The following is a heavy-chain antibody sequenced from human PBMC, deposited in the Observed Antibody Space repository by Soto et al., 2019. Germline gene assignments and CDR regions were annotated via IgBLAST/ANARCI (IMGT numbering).Heavy chain of an antibody. Sequence: QVQLQQWGAGLLKPSETLSLTCTVNGGSLTGYYWSWIRQPPGKGLEWIGEVKDGGSTNYSPSLRRRVSISAHTSKTHFSLRLTSVLAADTAVYFCARGQEGIVATHWDQGALVTVSS. J-gene: IGHJ4*02. CDR1: GGSLTGYY. CDR3: ARGQEGIVATH. CDR2: VKDGGST. D-gene: IGHD5-12*01. V-gene: IGHV4-34*01.